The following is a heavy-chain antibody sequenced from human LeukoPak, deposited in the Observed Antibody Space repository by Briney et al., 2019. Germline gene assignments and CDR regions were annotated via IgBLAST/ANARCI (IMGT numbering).Heavy chain of an antibody. D-gene: IGHD3-10*01. J-gene: IGHJ6*03. V-gene: IGHV3-9*01. Sequence: GGSLRLSCAASGFTFDDYAMNWVRQAPGKGLEWVSGISWNSGSIGYADSVKGRFTISRDNAKNSLYLQMNSLRAEDTALYYYAKGAFGSGSYYYYMDVWGKGTTVTVSS. CDR1: GFTFDDYA. CDR2: ISWNSGSI. CDR3: AKGAFGSGSYYYYMDV.